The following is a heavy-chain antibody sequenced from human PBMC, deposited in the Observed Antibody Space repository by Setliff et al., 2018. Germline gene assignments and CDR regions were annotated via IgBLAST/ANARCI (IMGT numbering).Heavy chain of an antibody. V-gene: IGHV5-51*01. CDR2: IYPGDSHT. Sequence: GESLKISCKGSGYSFSNFWIGWVRQMPGKGLEWMGIIYPGDSHTRYSPSFQGQVTMSADKSINTAYLQWSNLKASDTAIYYCARLTMTTVTDNVDYWGQGTLVTVSS. CDR3: ARLTMTTVTDNVDY. D-gene: IGHD4-17*01. J-gene: IGHJ4*02. CDR1: GYSFSNFW.